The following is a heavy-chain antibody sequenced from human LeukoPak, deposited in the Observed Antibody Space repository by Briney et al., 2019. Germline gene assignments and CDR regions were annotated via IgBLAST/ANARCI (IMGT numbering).Heavy chain of an antibody. Sequence: GGSLKISCKASGYSFANYWIGWVRQVPGKGLEWVAMINPGDTNIAYSPSFQAQVTISADRSISTAYLQWSSLKASDTAIYYCARPRRAERDEDFWGQGTLVTVSS. CDR2: INPGDTNI. CDR3: ARPRRAERDEDF. J-gene: IGHJ4*02. D-gene: IGHD1-1*01. V-gene: IGHV5-51*01. CDR1: GYSFANYW.